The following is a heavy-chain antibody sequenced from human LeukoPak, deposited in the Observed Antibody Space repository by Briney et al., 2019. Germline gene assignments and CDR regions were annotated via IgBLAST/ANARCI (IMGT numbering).Heavy chain of an antibody. CDR1: GGSISSGSYY. CDR3: ARDGWNYDILTGYKYYFDY. Sequence: SQTLSLTCTVSGGSISSGSYYWSWIRQPAGKGLEWIGRIYTSGSTNYNPSLKSRVTISVDTSKNPFSLKLSSVTAADTAVYYCARDGWNYDILTGYKYYFDYWGQGTLVTVSS. CDR2: IYTSGST. J-gene: IGHJ4*02. D-gene: IGHD3-9*01. V-gene: IGHV4-61*02.